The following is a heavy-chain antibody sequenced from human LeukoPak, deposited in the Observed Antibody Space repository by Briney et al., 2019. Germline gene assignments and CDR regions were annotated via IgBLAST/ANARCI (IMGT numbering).Heavy chain of an antibody. Sequence: GGSLRLSCAASGFTFSAYSMNWVRQAPGKGLEWVSFISGGGGTIYYADSVKGRFTISRDNAKNSLHLQMNSLRVEDTAMYYCARDLYYSGSTGYYGYWGRGTLVTVSS. CDR3: ARDLYYSGSTGYYGY. CDR1: GFTFSAYS. J-gene: IGHJ4*02. D-gene: IGHD3-22*01. V-gene: IGHV3-48*01. CDR2: ISGGGGTI.